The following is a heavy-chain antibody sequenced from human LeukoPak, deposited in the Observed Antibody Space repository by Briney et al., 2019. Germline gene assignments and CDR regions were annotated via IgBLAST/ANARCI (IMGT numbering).Heavy chain of an antibody. Sequence: SETLSLTCAVYGGSFSGYYWSWIRQPPGKGLEWIGEINHSGSTNYNPSLKSRVTISVDTSKNRFSLKLSSVTAADTAVYYCAREKSRGWGRSLYFDYWGQGTLVTVSS. D-gene: IGHD6-19*01. CDR2: INHSGST. CDR3: AREKSRGWGRSLYFDY. V-gene: IGHV4-34*01. J-gene: IGHJ4*02. CDR1: GGSFSGYY.